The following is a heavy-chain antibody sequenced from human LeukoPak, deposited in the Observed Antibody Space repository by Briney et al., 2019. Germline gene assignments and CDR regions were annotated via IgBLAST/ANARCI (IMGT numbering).Heavy chain of an antibody. D-gene: IGHD3-22*01. Sequence: PSETLSLTCTVSGCSISSYYWSWIRQPPGKGLEWIGYIYYSGSTNYNPSLKSRVTISVDTSKNQFSLKLSSVTAADTAVYYCARPGHVHYYDSSGYKRTFDIWGQGTMVTVSS. V-gene: IGHV4-59*01. CDR3: ARPGHVHYYDSSGYKRTFDI. CDR2: IYYSGST. J-gene: IGHJ3*02. CDR1: GCSISSYY.